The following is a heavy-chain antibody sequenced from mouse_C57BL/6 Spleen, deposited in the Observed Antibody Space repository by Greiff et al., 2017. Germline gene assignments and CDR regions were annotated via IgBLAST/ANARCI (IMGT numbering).Heavy chain of an antibody. J-gene: IGHJ1*03. CDR2: ISSGGDYI. CDR1: GFTFSSYA. CDR3: TRDSSYDWYFDV. V-gene: IGHV5-9-1*02. Sequence: DVQLVESGAGLVKPGGSLKLSCAASGFTFSSYAMSWVRQTPEKRLEWVAYISSGGDYIYYADTVKGRFTISRDNARNTLYLQMSSLKSEDTAMYYCTRDSSYDWYFDVWGTGPTVPVSS. D-gene: IGHD1-1*01.